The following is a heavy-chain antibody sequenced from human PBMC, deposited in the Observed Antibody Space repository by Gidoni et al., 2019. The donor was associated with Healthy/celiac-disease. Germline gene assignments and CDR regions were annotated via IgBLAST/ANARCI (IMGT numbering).Heavy chain of an antibody. CDR1: GGSMRSDY. V-gene: IGHV4-59*01. D-gene: IGHD3-3*01. CDR2: IYYSGST. CDR3: AIGGCYDFWSGYSFDY. Sequence: QVQLQESGPGLVKPSETLSLTCTVSGGSMRSDYWSWIRQPPGKGLEWIGEIYYSGSTNYNPSLKSRVTISVDTSKNQFSLKLSSVTAADTAVYYCAIGGCYDFWSGYSFDYWGQGTLVTVSS. J-gene: IGHJ4*02.